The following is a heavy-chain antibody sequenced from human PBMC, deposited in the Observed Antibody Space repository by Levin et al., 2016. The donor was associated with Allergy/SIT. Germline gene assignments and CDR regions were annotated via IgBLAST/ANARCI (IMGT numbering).Heavy chain of an antibody. CDR1: GGSISSSSYY. Sequence: SETLSLTCTVSGGSISSSSYYWDWIRQPPGKGLEWIGSIYYSGSTYYNPSLKSRVTISVDTSKNQFSLKLSSVTAADTAVYYCARSPAVPAAIRQLYPNYYYYGMDVWGQGTTVTVSS. CDR2: IYYSGST. V-gene: IGHV4-39*01. D-gene: IGHD2-2*02. J-gene: IGHJ6*02. CDR3: ARSPAVPAAIRQLYPNYYYYGMDV.